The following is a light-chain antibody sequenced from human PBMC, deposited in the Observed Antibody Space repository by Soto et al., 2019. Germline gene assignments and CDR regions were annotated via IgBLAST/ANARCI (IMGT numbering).Light chain of an antibody. V-gene: IGLV1-36*01. CDR2: YDD. Sequence: SVLTQPPSVSEAPRQRVTISCSGSSSNIGNNLVNWYQQLPGKAPKLLIYYDDLLPSGVSDRFSGSKSGTSASLAISGLQSEDEADYYCSAWDDSLNVVVFGGGTKLTVL. CDR1: SSNIGNNL. CDR3: SAWDDSLNVVV. J-gene: IGLJ2*01.